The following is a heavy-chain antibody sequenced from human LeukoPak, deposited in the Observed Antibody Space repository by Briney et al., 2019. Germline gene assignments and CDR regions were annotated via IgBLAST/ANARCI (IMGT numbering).Heavy chain of an antibody. Sequence: PGGSLRLSCAASGFTFSSYAMHWVRQAPGKGLEWVAVISYDGSNKYYADSVKGRFTISRDNAKNSLYLQMNGLRAEDTAVYYCARGSIGTVTAISYWGQGTLVTVSS. V-gene: IGHV3-30*04. CDR2: ISYDGSNK. J-gene: IGHJ4*02. CDR1: GFTFSSYA. D-gene: IGHD2-21*02. CDR3: ARGSIGTVTAISY.